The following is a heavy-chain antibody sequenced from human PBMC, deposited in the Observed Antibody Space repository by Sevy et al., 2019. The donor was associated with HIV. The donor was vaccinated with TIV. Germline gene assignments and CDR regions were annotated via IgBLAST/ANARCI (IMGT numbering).Heavy chain of an antibody. CDR1: GFTFSGSA. Sequence: GGSLRLSCAASGFTFSGSALHWVHQASGKGLEWVGRIRMKANSYATAYAASVKGRFTISRDDSKNSAYLQMNSLKTEDTAVYYCTTYLGYCRSTSCHYYFDNWGQGTLVTVSS. J-gene: IGHJ4*02. CDR2: IRMKANSYAT. D-gene: IGHD2-2*03. CDR3: TTYLGYCRSTSCHYYFDN. V-gene: IGHV3-73*01.